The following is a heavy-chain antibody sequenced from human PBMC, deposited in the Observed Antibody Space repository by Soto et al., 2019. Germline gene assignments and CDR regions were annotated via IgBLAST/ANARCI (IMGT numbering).Heavy chain of an antibody. CDR2: ISDDGSNK. J-gene: IGHJ3*02. V-gene: IGHV3-30*04. Sequence: QVQLVESGGGVVQPGRSLRLSCAASGFTFSSYAMHWVRQAPGKGLEWVAVISDDGSNKYYADSVKGRFTFSKDNSKNTLYLQMDSLRPEDTAVYYCVRDGSSGWGDAFDIWGQGTMVTVSS. CDR3: VRDGSSGWGDAFDI. CDR1: GFTFSSYA. D-gene: IGHD6-19*01.